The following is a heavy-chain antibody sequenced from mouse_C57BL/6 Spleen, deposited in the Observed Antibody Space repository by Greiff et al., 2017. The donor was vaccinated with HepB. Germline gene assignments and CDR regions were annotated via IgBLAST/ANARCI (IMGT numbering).Heavy chain of an antibody. J-gene: IGHJ4*01. V-gene: IGHV1-69*01. Sequence: VQLQQPGAELVMPGASVKLSCKASGYTFTSYWMHWVKQRPGQGLEWIGEIDPSDSYTNYNQKFKGKSTLTVDKSSSTAYMQLSSLTSEDSAVYYCARTSTVVAPMDDWGQGTSVTVSS. CDR1: GYTFTSYW. D-gene: IGHD1-1*01. CDR3: ARTSTVVAPMDD. CDR2: IDPSDSYT.